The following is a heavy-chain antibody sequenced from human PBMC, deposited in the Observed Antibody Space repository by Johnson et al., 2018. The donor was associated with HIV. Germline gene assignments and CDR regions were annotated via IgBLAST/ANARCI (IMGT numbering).Heavy chain of an antibody. D-gene: IGHD1-26*01. CDR1: GFIVSSNY. Sequence: VQLVESGGGLIQPGGSLRLSCGASGFIVSSNYMSWVRQAPGKGLEWVSVIYSGGSTYYADSVKGRFTISRDNSKNTLYLQMNSLRAEDTAVYYCARDRSIVGAFDAFDIWVQGTMVTVSS. CDR3: ARDRSIVGAFDAFDI. V-gene: IGHV3-66*03. J-gene: IGHJ3*02. CDR2: IYSGGST.